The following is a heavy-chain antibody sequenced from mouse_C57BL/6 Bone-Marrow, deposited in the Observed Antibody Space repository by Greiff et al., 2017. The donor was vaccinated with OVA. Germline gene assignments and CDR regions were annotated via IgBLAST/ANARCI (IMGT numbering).Heavy chain of an antibody. D-gene: IGHD1-1*01. Sequence: VKLMESGPELVKPGASVKISCKASGYAFSSSWMNWVKQRPGKGLEWIGRIYPGDGDTNYNGKFKGKATLTADKSSSTAYMQLSSLTSEDSAVYFCARRSYYGSSPYAMDYWGQGTSVTVSS. CDR3: ARRSYYGSSPYAMDY. V-gene: IGHV1-82*01. CDR1: GYAFSSSW. CDR2: IYPGDGDT. J-gene: IGHJ4*01.